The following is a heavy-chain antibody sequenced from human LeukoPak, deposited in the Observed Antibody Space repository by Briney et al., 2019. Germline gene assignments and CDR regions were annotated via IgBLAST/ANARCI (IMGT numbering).Heavy chain of an antibody. CDR3: ARTGSSSWYEAFDY. CDR1: GYTFTSNG. Sequence: ASVQVSCKASGYTFTSNGITWVRQAPGQGLEWMGWISAYSGNTKYAQKFQGRITMTTDTSTSTANMELRSLRSDDMAMYYCARTGSSSWYEAFDYWGQGTLVTVSS. CDR2: ISAYSGNT. V-gene: IGHV1-18*03. J-gene: IGHJ4*02. D-gene: IGHD6-13*01.